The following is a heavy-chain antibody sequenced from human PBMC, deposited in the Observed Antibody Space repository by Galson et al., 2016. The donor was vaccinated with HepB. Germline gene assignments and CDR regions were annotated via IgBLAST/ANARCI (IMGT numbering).Heavy chain of an antibody. CDR1: GFSFSDYS. J-gene: IGHJ6*03. CDR3: STLTISGATPGDYFYYMNV. CDR2: ISGRSSYI. V-gene: IGHV3-21*01. Sequence: SLRLSCAASGFSFSDYSMNWVRQAPGKGLEWVSSISGRSSYIYYADSMKGRFTISRDNAKNSLYPQMNNLRAEDTAVYYCSTLTISGATPGDYFYYMNVWGKGTTVTVSS. D-gene: IGHD3-3*01.